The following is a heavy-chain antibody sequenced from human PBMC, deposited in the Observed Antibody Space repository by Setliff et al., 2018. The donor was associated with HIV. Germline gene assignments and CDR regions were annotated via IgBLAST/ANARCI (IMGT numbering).Heavy chain of an antibody. J-gene: IGHJ4*02. V-gene: IGHV1-46*01. CDR2: INPSDGST. D-gene: IGHD3-3*01. CDR1: GYTFTSYY. Sequence: ASVKVSCKASGYTFTSYYMHWVRQAPGQGLEWMGIINPSDGSTSYAQKFQGRVTMTRDTSTSTVYMELSSLRSEDTAVYYCAREIRNYDFWSGYWEDHYFDSWGQGTLVTVSS. CDR3: AREIRNYDFWSGYWEDHYFDS.